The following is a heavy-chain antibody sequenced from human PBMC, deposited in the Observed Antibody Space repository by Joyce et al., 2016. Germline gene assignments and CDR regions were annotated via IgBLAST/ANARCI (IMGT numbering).Heavy chain of an antibody. CDR2: ISYDGTRV. CDR3: ARDPATFLGWPSAFEA. Sequence: GGGVVQPGRSLRLSCSSSASSFNKYGLHWGRQAPGKGLEWVADISYDGTRVYYADSVKGRFSISRDKSKNSLFLQMNSLKVEDTAWYHWARDPATFLGWPSAFEAWGQGTMVTVSS. V-gene: IGHV3-33*05. D-gene: IGHD3-3*01. CDR1: ASSFNKYG. J-gene: IGHJ3*01.